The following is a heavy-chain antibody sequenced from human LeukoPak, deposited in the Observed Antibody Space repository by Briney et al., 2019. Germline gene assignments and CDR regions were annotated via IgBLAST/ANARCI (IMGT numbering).Heavy chain of an antibody. CDR3: ANRPLNSASGWYGVDY. V-gene: IGHV3-23*01. CDR1: GFTFSNYA. CDR2: ISSSGSST. Sequence: GASLRLSCAASGFTFSNYAMSWVRQAPGKGLELVSAISSSGSSTYYADSVKGRFTISRDNSKDTLYLQMNSLRAEDAAVYYCANRPLNSASGWYGVDYWGQGTLVTVSS. D-gene: IGHD6-19*01. J-gene: IGHJ4*02.